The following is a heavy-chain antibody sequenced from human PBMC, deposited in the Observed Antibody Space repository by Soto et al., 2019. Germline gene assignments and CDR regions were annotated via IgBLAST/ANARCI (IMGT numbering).Heavy chain of an antibody. CDR2: INPKSGGT. CDR3: ARGDSTDCSNGVCSFFYNHGMDV. V-gene: IGHV1-2*04. D-gene: IGHD2-8*01. Sequence: GASVKVSCKASGYSFTDYHIHWVRQAPGQGLEWLGRINPKSGGTSTAQKFQGWVTMTTDTSISTASMGLTRLTSDDTAIYYCARGDSTDCSNGVCSFFYNHGMDVWGQGTTVTVSS. J-gene: IGHJ6*02. CDR1: GYSFTDYH.